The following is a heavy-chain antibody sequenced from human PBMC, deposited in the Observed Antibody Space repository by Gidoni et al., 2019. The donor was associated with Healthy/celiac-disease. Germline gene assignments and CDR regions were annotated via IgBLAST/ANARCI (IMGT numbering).Heavy chain of an antibody. Sequence: EVQLLESGGGLVQPGGPLRLSCAASGFTFSSYAMSWVRQAPGKGLEWVSAMSGSGGSTYYADFVKGRFTISRDNSKNTLYLQMNSLRAEDTAVYYCAKGAMVRGVIRFFDYWGQGTLVTVSS. J-gene: IGHJ4*02. CDR2: MSGSGGST. V-gene: IGHV3-23*01. CDR3: AKGAMVRGVIRFFDY. D-gene: IGHD3-10*01. CDR1: GFTFSSYA.